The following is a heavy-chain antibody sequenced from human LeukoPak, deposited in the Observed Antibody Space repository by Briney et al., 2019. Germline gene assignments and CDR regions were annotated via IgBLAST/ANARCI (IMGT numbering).Heavy chain of an antibody. CDR3: AKDLRYSGNLRAMDY. CDR2: ISSSGSTI. D-gene: IGHD1-26*01. J-gene: IGHJ4*02. CDR1: GFTFSSYE. V-gene: IGHV3-48*03. Sequence: PGGSLRLSCAASGFTFSSYEMNWVRQAPGKGLEWVSYISSSGSTIYYADSVKGRFTISRDNSKNTLYLQMNSLRAEDTAVYYCAKDLRYSGNLRAMDYWGQGTLVTVSS.